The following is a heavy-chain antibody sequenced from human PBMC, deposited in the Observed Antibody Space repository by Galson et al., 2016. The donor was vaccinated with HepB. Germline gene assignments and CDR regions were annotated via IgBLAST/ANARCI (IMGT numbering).Heavy chain of an antibody. V-gene: IGHV1-69-2*01. CDR2: VDPEDGET. D-gene: IGHD2-21*02. CDR1: GYSFTDYY. Sequence: VKVSCKVSGYSFTDYYMHWVQQAPGKGLEWMGLVDPEDGETIYAEKFQGRVTITADTSTDTAYMELSSLRSEATAVYYCATMHIVVLTVIPRYYYGMDVWGQGTTVTVSS. J-gene: IGHJ6*02. CDR3: ATMHIVVLTVIPRYYYGMDV.